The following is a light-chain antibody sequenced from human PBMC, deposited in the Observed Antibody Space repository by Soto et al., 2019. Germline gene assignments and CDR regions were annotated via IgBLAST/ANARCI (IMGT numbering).Light chain of an antibody. CDR1: QDVSSN. CDR2: GAS. CDR3: QQYIRWPLT. J-gene: IGKJ4*01. V-gene: IGKV3-15*01. Sequence: EMVVTQSPATLSVSPGERATPSCRASQDVSSNLAWYQQKPGQAPSLLIYGASTRATGTPARFSGSGSGTEFTLTISSLQSEDYAVYFCQQYIRWPLTFGGGTKVEI.